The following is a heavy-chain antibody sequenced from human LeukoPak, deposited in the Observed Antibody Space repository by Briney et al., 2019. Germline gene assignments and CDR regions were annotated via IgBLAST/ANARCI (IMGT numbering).Heavy chain of an antibody. D-gene: IGHD1-26*01. V-gene: IGHV1-69*13. CDR1: GGTFSSYA. Sequence: SVKVSRKASGGTFSSYAISWVRQAPGQGLEWMGGIIPIFGTANYAQKFQGRVTITADESTSTAYMELSSLRSEDTAVYYCARTLRYSGSHTGLLDYWGQGTLVTVSS. J-gene: IGHJ4*02. CDR3: ARTLRYSGSHTGLLDY. CDR2: IIPIFGTA.